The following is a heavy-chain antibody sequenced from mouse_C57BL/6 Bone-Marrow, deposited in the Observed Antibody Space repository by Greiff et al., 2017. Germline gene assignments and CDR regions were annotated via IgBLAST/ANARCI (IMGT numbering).Heavy chain of an antibody. CDR3: AGTIVSYYFDY. CDR1: GFTFSSYG. Sequence: DVKLVESGGDLVKPGGSLKLSCAASGFTFSSYGMSWVRQTPDKRLEWVATISSGGSYTYYPDSVKGRFTISRDNAKNTLYLQMSSLKSEDTAMYYCAGTIVSYYFDYWGQGTTLTVSS. V-gene: IGHV5-6*02. D-gene: IGHD2-12*01. J-gene: IGHJ2*01. CDR2: ISSGGSYT.